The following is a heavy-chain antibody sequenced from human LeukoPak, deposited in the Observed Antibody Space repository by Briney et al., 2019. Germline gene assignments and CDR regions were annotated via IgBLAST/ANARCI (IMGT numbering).Heavy chain of an antibody. CDR2: IIPILGIA. J-gene: IGHJ3*02. CDR3: AHTRGIAVAGKRVDAFDI. CDR1: GYTFTSYG. V-gene: IGHV1-69*04. Sequence: GASVKVSCKASGYTFTSYGISWVRQAPGQGLEWMGRIIPILGIANYAQKFQGRVTITADKSTSTAYMELSSLRSEDTAVYYCAHTRGIAVAGKRVDAFDIWGQGTMVTVSS. D-gene: IGHD6-19*01.